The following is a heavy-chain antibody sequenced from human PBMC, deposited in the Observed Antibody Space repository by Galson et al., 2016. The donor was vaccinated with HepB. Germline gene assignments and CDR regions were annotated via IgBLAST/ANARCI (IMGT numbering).Heavy chain of an antibody. CDR2: SKSRNDGGTS. CDR1: GFSLNNAW. CDR3: TSASPSLPFLEWSA. D-gene: IGHD3-3*01. J-gene: IGHJ5*02. V-gene: IGHV3-15*01. Sequence: SLRLSCAVSGFSLNNAWINWVRQAPGKGLEWVGRSKSRNDGGTSEYAAPVKGRFTFSRDDSKNTLYPQMNSLEAEDTAVYYCTSASPSLPFLEWSAWGQGALVTVSS.